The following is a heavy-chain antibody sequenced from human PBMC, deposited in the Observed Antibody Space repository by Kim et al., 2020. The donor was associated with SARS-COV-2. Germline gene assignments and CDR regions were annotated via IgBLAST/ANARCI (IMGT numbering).Heavy chain of an antibody. CDR3: ARHRTVWGSYRPGGMDV. Sequence: GESLKISCKGSGYSFTSYWIGWVRQMPGKGLEWMGIIYPGDSDTRYSPSFQGQVTISADKSISTAYLQWSSLKASDTAMYYCARHRTVWGSYRPGGMDVWGQGTTVTVSS. D-gene: IGHD3-16*02. J-gene: IGHJ6*02. V-gene: IGHV5-51*01. CDR2: IYPGDSDT. CDR1: GYSFTSYW.